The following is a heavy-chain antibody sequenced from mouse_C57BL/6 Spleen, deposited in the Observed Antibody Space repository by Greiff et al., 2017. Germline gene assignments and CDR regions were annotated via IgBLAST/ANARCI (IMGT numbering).Heavy chain of an antibody. CDR3: AREDYDVLPFAY. CDR1: GYTFTSYW. CDR2: IHPNSGST. D-gene: IGHD2-4*01. Sequence: QVQLQQPGAELVKPGASVKLSCKASGYTFTSYWMHWVKQRPGQGLEWIGMIHPNSGSTNYNEKFKSKATLTVDKSSSTAYMQLSSLTSEDSAVYYCAREDYDVLPFAYWGQGTLVTVSA. V-gene: IGHV1-64*01. J-gene: IGHJ3*01.